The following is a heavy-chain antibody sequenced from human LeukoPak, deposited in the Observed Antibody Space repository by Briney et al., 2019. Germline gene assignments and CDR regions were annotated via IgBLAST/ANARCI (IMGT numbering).Heavy chain of an antibody. J-gene: IGHJ5*02. Sequence: PGGSLRLSCAASGFSLSGYWMYWVRQAPGKGLMYISRNNGDGSTTNYADVVKGRFTMSRDNVKNTLYPQMNSLRVEDTAVYYCARDPRNVGLAPWGQGTLVTVSS. CDR3: ARDPRNVGLAP. CDR1: GFSLSGYW. D-gene: IGHD2-15*01. V-gene: IGHV3-74*01. CDR2: NNGDGSTT.